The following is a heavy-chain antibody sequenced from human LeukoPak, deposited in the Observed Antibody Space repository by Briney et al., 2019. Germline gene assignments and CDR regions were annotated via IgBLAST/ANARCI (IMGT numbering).Heavy chain of an antibody. J-gene: IGHJ4*02. CDR3: ARFSGWSFFFDF. D-gene: IGHD6-19*01. CDR2: IYNTGST. V-gene: IGHV4-59*01. Sequence: SETLSLTCTVSGGSISSYYWAWVRQPPGKGLEWIGYIYNTGSTNYNPSLKSRVTISVDTSKNQFSLNLRSVTAADTAVYYCARFSGWSFFFDFWGQGTLVTVSS. CDR1: GGSISSYY.